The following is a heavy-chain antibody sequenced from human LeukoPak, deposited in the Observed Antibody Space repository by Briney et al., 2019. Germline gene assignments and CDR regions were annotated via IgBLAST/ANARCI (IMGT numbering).Heavy chain of an antibody. Sequence: ASVKVSCKASGYTFTGYYMHWVRQAPGQGLEWMGRINPNSGDTNYAQKFQGRVTMTRDTSISTAYMELSRLRSDDSAVYYCARDYCSSTSCLFDYWGQGTLVTVSS. CDR3: ARDYCSSTSCLFDY. V-gene: IGHV1-2*06. CDR2: INPNSGDT. J-gene: IGHJ4*02. CDR1: GYTFTGYY. D-gene: IGHD2-2*01.